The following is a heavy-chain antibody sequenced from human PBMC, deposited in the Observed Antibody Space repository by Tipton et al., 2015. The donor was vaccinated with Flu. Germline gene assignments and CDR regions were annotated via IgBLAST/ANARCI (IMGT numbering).Heavy chain of an antibody. CDR1: GFTVSTNY. J-gene: IGHJ4*02. CDR2: IFGGDFT. D-gene: IGHD6-19*01. Sequence: EAPGFTVSTNYMAWVRQAAGKGLEWVSVIFGGDFTYYADSVKGRFTISRDNSKNTLYLQMNSLRADDTAIYHCVQLDNSGWYSLDYWGQGTLVTVSS. CDR3: VQLDNSGWYSLDY. V-gene: IGHV3-53*01.